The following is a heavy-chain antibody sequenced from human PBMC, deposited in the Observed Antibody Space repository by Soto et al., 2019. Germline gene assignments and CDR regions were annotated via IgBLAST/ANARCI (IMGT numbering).Heavy chain of an antibody. CDR3: ARALSSAAGLYFDY. Sequence: QVQLQESGPGLVKPSETLSLTCTVSGGSISAYYWSWIRQPAGKGMEWVGRVHVTDGTNYNPSLKSRVTMSIDTSKNQFSLNLGSLTAADTAVYYCARALSSAAGLYFDYWGQGILVTVSS. V-gene: IGHV4-4*07. J-gene: IGHJ4*02. CDR1: GGSISAYY. D-gene: IGHD6-13*01. CDR2: VHVTDGT.